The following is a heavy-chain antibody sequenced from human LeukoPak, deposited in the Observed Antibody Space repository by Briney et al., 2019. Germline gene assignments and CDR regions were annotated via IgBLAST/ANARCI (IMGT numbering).Heavy chain of an antibody. CDR1: GGSISSYY. CDR2: IYYSGST. V-gene: IGHV4-59*01. J-gene: IGHJ3*02. CDR3: AREYSSSSGRRAFDI. D-gene: IGHD6-6*01. Sequence: SETLSLTCTVSGGSISSYYWSWIRQPPGKGLEWVGYIYYSGSTNYNPSLKSRVTISVDTSKNQFSLKLSSVTAADTAVYYCAREYSSSSGRRAFDIWGQGTMVTVSS.